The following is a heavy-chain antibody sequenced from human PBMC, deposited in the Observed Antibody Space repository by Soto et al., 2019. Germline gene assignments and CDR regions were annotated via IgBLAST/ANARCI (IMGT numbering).Heavy chain of an antibody. CDR3: AREYLYYTQYVSHYYYRMQV. J-gene: IGHJ6*02. CDR2: ISYDGSNK. CDR1: GFTFSSYA. D-gene: IGHD3-22*01. Sequence: QPGGSLRLSCAASGFTFSSYAIHWVRQAPGKGLEWVAVISYDGSNKYYADSVKGRFTVSSDISKNTVSLQMNSLRDEDTAVYYCAREYLYYTQYVSHYYYRMQVSGQATTVTVS. V-gene: IGHV3-30*03.